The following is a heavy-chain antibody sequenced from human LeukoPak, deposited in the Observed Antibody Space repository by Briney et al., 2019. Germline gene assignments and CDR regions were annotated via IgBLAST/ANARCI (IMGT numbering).Heavy chain of an antibody. CDR1: GDSMSSFY. V-gene: IGHV4-59*01. CDR3: ARGVVITFGGAADY. D-gene: IGHD3-16*01. Sequence: PSETLSLTCTVSGDSMSSFYWSWIRQPPGEGLEWIGYIYSSGSTNYNPSLKSRVTISVDMSKSQFSLKLSSVTAADTAVYYCARGVVITFGGAADYWGQGTLVTVSS. J-gene: IGHJ4*02. CDR2: IYSSGST.